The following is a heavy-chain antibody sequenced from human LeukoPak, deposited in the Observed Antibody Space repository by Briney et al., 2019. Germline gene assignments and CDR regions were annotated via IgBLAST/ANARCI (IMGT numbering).Heavy chain of an antibody. CDR3: ATTVAGTADY. Sequence: GGSLRLSCAASGFTFSSYSMNWVRQAPGKGLEWVSSISSSSSYIYYTDSVKGRFTISRDNAKNSLYLQMNSLRAEDTAVYYCATTVAGTADYWGQGTLLTVSS. CDR2: ISSSSSYI. V-gene: IGHV3-21*01. CDR1: GFTFSSYS. J-gene: IGHJ4*02. D-gene: IGHD6-19*01.